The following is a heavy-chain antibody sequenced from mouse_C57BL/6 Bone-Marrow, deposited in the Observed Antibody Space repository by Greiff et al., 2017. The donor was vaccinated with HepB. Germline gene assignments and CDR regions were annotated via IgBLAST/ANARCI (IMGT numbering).Heavy chain of an antibody. Sequence: EVKLEESGGGLVQPGGSMKLSCVASGFTFSNYWMNWVRQSPEKGLEWVAQISLKSDNYATHYAESVKGRFTISRDDSKSSVYLPMNNLRAEDTVIYYCTGIYYGNPWFAYWGQGTLVTVSA. CDR1: GFTFSNYW. V-gene: IGHV6-3*01. J-gene: IGHJ3*01. CDR2: ISLKSDNYAT. CDR3: TGIYYGNPWFAY. D-gene: IGHD2-1*01.